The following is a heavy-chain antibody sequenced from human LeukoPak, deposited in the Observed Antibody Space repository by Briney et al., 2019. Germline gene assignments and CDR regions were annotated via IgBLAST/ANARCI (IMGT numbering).Heavy chain of an antibody. CDR1: GFTFSSYS. V-gene: IGHV3-21*01. J-gene: IGHJ6*02. D-gene: IGHD1-26*01. Sequence: GGSLRLSCAASGFTFSSYSMNWVRQAPGKGLEWVSSISSSSSYIYYADSVKGRFTISRDNAKNSLYLQMNSLRAKDTAVYYCLSSGAPSPYYGMDVWGQGTTVTVSS. CDR3: LSSGAPSPYYGMDV. CDR2: ISSSSSYI.